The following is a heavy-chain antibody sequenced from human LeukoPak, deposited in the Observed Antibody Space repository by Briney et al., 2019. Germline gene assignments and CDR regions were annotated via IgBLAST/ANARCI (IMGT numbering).Heavy chain of an antibody. CDR3: ARDDSGYSYGFADY. CDR2: ISYDGSNK. V-gene: IGHV3-30-3*01. J-gene: IGHJ4*02. Sequence: AGGSLRLSCAASGFTFSSYAMHWVRQAPGKGLEWVAVISYDGSNKYYADSVKGRFTISRDNSKNTLYLQMNSLRAEDTAVYYCARDDSGYSYGFADYWGQGTLVTVSS. CDR1: GFTFSSYA. D-gene: IGHD5-18*01.